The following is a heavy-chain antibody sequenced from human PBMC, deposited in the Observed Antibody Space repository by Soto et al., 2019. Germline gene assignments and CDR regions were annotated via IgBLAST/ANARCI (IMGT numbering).Heavy chain of an antibody. CDR1: GFTFSSYA. D-gene: IGHD3-16*02. V-gene: IGHV3-23*01. CDR2: ISGSGGST. CDR3: AAPTRVEVIQAASNWFDP. J-gene: IGHJ5*02. Sequence: GSLRLSCAASGFTFSSYAMSWVRQAPGKGLEWVSAISGSGGSTYYADSVKGRFTISRDNSKNTLYLQMNSLRAEDTAVYYCAAPTRVEVIQAASNWFDPWGQGTLVTVSS.